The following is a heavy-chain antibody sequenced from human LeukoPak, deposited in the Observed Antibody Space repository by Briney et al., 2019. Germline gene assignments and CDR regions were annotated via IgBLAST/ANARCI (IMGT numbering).Heavy chain of an antibody. Sequence: ASVKVSCKASGGTFSSYAISWVRQAPGQGLEWMGWMNPNSGNTGYAQKFQGRVTMTRNTSISTAYMELSSLRSEDTAVYYCARGSQNYWGQGTLVTVSS. CDR3: ARGSQNY. CDR2: MNPNSGNT. CDR1: GGTFSSYA. V-gene: IGHV1-8*02. J-gene: IGHJ4*02.